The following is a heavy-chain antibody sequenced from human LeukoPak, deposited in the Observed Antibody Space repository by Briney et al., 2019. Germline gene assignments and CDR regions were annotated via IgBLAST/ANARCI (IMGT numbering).Heavy chain of an antibody. CDR1: GYSFTTYW. Sequence: GESLKISCKGSGYSFTTYWIGWVRQMPGKGLEWMGVIYPGDSETKSSPSFQGQVTISADKSISTAYLQWSSLKASDTAIYYCARLSSGWYLDAFDIWGQGTMVTVSS. V-gene: IGHV5-51*01. CDR2: IYPGDSET. J-gene: IGHJ3*02. CDR3: ARLSSGWYLDAFDI. D-gene: IGHD6-13*01.